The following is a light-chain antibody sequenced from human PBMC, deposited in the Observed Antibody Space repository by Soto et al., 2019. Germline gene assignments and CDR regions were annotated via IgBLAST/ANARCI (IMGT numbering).Light chain of an antibody. Sequence: DIQMTQSPSSRSASVGDRVTITCRASQSIRSYLTWYQQKPGKAPKLLLSAASTLQSGVPSRFSGSGSGTDFALTISSLQPEDFATYYCQQSYNTLWTFGQGTKVEIK. V-gene: IGKV1-39*01. CDR1: QSIRSY. CDR2: AAS. CDR3: QQSYNTLWT. J-gene: IGKJ1*01.